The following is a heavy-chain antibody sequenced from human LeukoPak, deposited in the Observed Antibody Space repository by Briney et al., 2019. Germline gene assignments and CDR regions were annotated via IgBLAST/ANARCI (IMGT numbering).Heavy chain of an antibody. D-gene: IGHD6-13*01. CDR1: GFTFSSYG. V-gene: IGHV3-30*03. J-gene: IGHJ4*02. CDR2: ISYDGSNK. Sequence: PGGSLRLSCAASGFTFSSYGMHWVRQAPGKGLEWVAVISYDGSNKYYADSVKGRFTISRDNSKNTLYLQMNSLRAEDTAVYYCARRKGAAGYWGQGTLVTVSS. CDR3: ARRKGAAGY.